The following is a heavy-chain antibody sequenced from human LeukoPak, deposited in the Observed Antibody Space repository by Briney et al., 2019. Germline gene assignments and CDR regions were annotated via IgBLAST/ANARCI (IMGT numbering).Heavy chain of an antibody. Sequence: GGSLRLSCAASGFTFSAYWMSWVRQAPGKGLEWVANIKQDGNEKYYVDSVKGRFTISRDNAKNSLYLQMNSLRAEDTAVYYCARASDIVGATYFDYWGQGTLVTVSS. CDR2: IKQDGNEK. D-gene: IGHD1-26*01. CDR1: GFTFSAYW. J-gene: IGHJ4*02. V-gene: IGHV3-7*01. CDR3: ARASDIVGATYFDY.